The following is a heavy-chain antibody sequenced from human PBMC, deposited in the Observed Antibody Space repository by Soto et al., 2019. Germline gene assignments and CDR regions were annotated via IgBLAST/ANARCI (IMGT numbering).Heavy chain of an antibody. CDR1: GFTFSSYW. J-gene: IGHJ4*02. V-gene: IGHV3-74*01. CDR2: INPGGSIT. Sequence: PGGSLRLSCAASGFTFSSYWMHWVRQAPGKGLVWVSRINPGGSITAYADSVKGRFTISRDNAKNTLYLQMTSLRGDDTAVYYCARVPTGKYGVWNYWGQGTLVTVSS. CDR3: ARVPTGKYGVWNY. D-gene: IGHD2-8*01.